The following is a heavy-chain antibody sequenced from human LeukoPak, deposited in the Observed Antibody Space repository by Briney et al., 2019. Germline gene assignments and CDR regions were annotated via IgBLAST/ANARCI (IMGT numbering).Heavy chain of an antibody. Sequence: GGSLRLSCAASGFTVSSNYMSWVRQAPGKGLEWVAYIKRGGREKDYVDSVKGRFTISRDNAKNSLYLQMNSLVAEDTALYYCARDLDPSSAPFPYYFDYWGQVTLVTVSS. CDR1: GFTVSSNY. V-gene: IGHV3-7*01. D-gene: IGHD6-25*01. CDR3: ARDLDPSSAPFPYYFDY. J-gene: IGHJ4*02. CDR2: IKRGGREK.